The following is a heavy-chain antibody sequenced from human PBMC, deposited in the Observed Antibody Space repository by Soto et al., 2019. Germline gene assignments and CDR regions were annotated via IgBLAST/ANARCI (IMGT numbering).Heavy chain of an antibody. V-gene: IGHV1-18*01. CDR3: ARGATVVDWFDP. CDR2: ISAYNGNT. CDR1: CYTLSNYG. Sequence: GAPGKVSCKGSCYTLSNYGISWGAPAPGQGLGWMGWISAYNGNTNYAQKLQGRVTMTTDTSTSTAYMELRSLRSDDTAVYYCARGATVVDWFDPWGQGTLVTVSS. J-gene: IGHJ5*02.